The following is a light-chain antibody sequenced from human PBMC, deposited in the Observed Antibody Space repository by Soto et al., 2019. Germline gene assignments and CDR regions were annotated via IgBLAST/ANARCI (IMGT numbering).Light chain of an antibody. CDR2: DAS. CDR1: QSVSSY. CDR3: QQRSNWPPSIT. V-gene: IGKV3-11*01. Sequence: EIVLTQSPATLSLSPGEIATLSFSASQSVSSYLAWYQQKPGQAPRLLIYDASNRATGIPARSSGSGSGTDFTLTISSLEPEDFAVYYCQQRSNWPPSITFGQGTRLEIK. J-gene: IGKJ5*01.